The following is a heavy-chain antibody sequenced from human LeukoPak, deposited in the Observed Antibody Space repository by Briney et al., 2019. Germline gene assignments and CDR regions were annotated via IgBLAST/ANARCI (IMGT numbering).Heavy chain of an antibody. Sequence: GGSLRLSCAASGFTFSSYEMNWVRQAPGRGLEWVSYISSTATTIHYADSVTGRFTISRDNAKKSLYLQMNSLRAEDTAVYYCAREGGYYLRSIDYWGQGTLVTVSS. CDR2: ISSTATTI. J-gene: IGHJ4*02. CDR1: GFTFSSYE. D-gene: IGHD1-26*01. CDR3: AREGGYYLRSIDY. V-gene: IGHV3-48*03.